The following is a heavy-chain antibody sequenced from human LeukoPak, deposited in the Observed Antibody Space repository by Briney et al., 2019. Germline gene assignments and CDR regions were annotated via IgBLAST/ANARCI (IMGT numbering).Heavy chain of an antibody. CDR3: AKDLSYYYDSSTYFDY. CDR1: GFTFSRYA. J-gene: IGHJ4*02. Sequence: PGGSLRLSCVASGFTFSRYAMHWVRRAPGKGLEWVTFISYDGTNKYYADSVKGRFTISRDNSKNTLYLQMNSLRAEDTAVYYCAKDLSYYYDSSTYFDYWGQGTLVTVSS. V-gene: IGHV3-30-3*01. D-gene: IGHD3-22*01. CDR2: ISYDGTNK.